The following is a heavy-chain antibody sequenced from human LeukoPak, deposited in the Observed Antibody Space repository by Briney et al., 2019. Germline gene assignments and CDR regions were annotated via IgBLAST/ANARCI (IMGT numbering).Heavy chain of an antibody. Sequence: GGSLRLSCAASGFTFDDYTMHWVRQAPGKGLEWVSLISWDGGSTYYADSVKGRFTISRDNSKNSLYLQMNSLRTEDTASYYCAKDDSGSYYGDAFDIWGQGTMVTVSS. CDR1: GFTFDDYT. D-gene: IGHD1-26*01. CDR3: AKDDSGSYYGDAFDI. CDR2: ISWDGGST. J-gene: IGHJ3*02. V-gene: IGHV3-43*01.